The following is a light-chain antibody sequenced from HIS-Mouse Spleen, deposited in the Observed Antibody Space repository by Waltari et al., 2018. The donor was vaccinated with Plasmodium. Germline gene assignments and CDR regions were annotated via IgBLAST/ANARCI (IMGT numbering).Light chain of an antibody. V-gene: IGKV3-15*01. CDR1: QSVSSN. J-gene: IGKJ3*01. CDR2: GAS. CDR3: QQYNNWSFT. Sequence: EIVMTQSPATLSVSPGERATLSCRASQSVSSNLAWYQQKPGQAPRLLIDGASTRATGIPARFSGSGSGTEFTLTISSLQSEDCAVYYCQQYNNWSFTFGPGTKVDIK.